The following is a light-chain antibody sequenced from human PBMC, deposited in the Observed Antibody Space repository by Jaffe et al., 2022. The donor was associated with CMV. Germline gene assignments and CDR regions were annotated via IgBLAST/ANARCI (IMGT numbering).Light chain of an antibody. CDR1: QSIGRNY. J-gene: IGKJ2*01. CDR2: GAS. Sequence: EIVLTQSPGTLSLSPGERATLSCRASQSIGRNYLAWYQQKPGQAPRLLISGASSRATGIPDRFSGSGSGTDFTLSISRLEPEDFAVYYCQQYDSAPDTFGQGTKLEIK. V-gene: IGKV3-20*01. CDR3: QQYDSAPDT.